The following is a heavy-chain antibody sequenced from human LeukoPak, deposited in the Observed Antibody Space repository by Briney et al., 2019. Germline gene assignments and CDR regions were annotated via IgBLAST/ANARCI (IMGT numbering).Heavy chain of an antibody. Sequence: RGESRRLSSADSGFAFSSYWMHWVRQDPGKGLVWVSRINSDGSSTSYADSVKGRFTISRDNAKNTLYLQMNSLRAEDTAVYYCAMGDLGDYEAPFDYWGQGTLVTVSS. D-gene: IGHD4-17*01. CDR3: AMGDLGDYEAPFDY. CDR2: INSDGSST. CDR1: GFAFSSYW. V-gene: IGHV3-74*01. J-gene: IGHJ4*02.